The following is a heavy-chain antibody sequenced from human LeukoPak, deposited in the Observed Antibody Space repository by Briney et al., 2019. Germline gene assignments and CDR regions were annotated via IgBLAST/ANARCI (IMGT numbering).Heavy chain of an antibody. CDR3: ARGFLSSGWSPRGYFDY. Sequence: SETLSLTCTVSCGSISSYYWSWIRQPAGKGLEWIGRIYTSGSTNYNPSLKSRVTMSVDTSKNQFSLKLSSVTAADTAVYYCARGFLSSGWSPRGYFDYWGQGTLVTVSS. CDR1: CGSISSYY. CDR2: IYTSGST. J-gene: IGHJ4*02. V-gene: IGHV4-4*07. D-gene: IGHD6-19*01.